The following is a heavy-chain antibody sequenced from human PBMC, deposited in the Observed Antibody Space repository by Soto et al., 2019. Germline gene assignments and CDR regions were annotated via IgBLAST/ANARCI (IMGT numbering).Heavy chain of an antibody. D-gene: IGHD3-3*02. Sequence: GGALTLSCAASGFTFSSYSMSWVRQAPGKGLEWISYISSRSDTIYYAGSVEGRFTVSRDNAKNSLYLQMNSLRVEDTAVYYCVRIYSFSISFDYWGQGHMVTVSP. CDR1: GFTFSSYS. V-gene: IGHV3-48*01. J-gene: IGHJ4*02. CDR3: VRIYSFSISFDY. CDR2: ISSRSDTI.